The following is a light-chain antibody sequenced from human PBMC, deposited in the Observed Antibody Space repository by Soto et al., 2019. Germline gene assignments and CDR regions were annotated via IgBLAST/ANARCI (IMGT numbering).Light chain of an antibody. Sequence: PGERATLSCRASQSVSSSYLAWYQQKPGQAPRLLIYGGSTRATGIPDRFSGSGSGTDFNLIISRLEPEDFAVYLCHQYDSSPWTFGQGTKVEIK. CDR1: QSVSSSY. CDR3: HQYDSSPWT. J-gene: IGKJ1*01. V-gene: IGKV3-20*01. CDR2: GGS.